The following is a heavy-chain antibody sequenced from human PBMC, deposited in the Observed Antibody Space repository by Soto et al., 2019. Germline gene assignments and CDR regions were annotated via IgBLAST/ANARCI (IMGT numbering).Heavy chain of an antibody. CDR1: GGTFSSYA. J-gene: IGHJ5*02. Sequence: GASVKVSCKAPGGTFSSYAISWVRQAPGQGLEWMGGIIPIFGTANYAQKFQGRVTITADKSTSTAYMELSSLRSEDTAVYYCARAPGYYDDSSDYGPWFGHWGQGTRVT. D-gene: IGHD3-22*01. CDR2: IIPIFGTA. CDR3: ARAPGYYDDSSDYGPWFGH. V-gene: IGHV1-69*06.